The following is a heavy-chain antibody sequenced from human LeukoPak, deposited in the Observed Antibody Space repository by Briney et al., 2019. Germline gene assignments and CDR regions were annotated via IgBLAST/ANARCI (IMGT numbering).Heavy chain of an antibody. J-gene: IGHJ4*02. CDR1: GGSISSYY. CDR3: ARVSPLRGEDF. D-gene: IGHD4-17*01. CDR2: IYYSGST. V-gene: IGHV4-59*08. Sequence: SETLCLTCTVSGGSISSYYWSWIRQPPGKGLEWIGYIYYSGSTNYNPSLKSRVTISVDTSKNQFSLKLSSVTAADTAVYYCARVSPLRGEDFWGQGTPVTVSS.